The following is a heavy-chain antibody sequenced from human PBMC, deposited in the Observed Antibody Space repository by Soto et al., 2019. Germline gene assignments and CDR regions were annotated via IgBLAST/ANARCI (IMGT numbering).Heavy chain of an antibody. CDR3: TRSITGTTSFDY. CDR2: SRDKGNSYST. D-gene: IGHD1-7*01. J-gene: IGHJ4*02. CDR1: GFTLSDYY. Sequence: EVQLVESGGGLVQPGRSLRLSCAGSGFTLSDYYIDWVRQAPGKGLEWVGRSRDKGNSYSTDYAASVKGRFTISRDASKNSLYLQMNSLKTEATALYYCTRSITGTTSFDYWGQGTLVTVSS. V-gene: IGHV3-72*01.